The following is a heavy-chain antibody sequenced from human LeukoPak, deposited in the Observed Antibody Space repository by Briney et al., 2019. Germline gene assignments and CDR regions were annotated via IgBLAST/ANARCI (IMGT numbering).Heavy chain of an antibody. D-gene: IGHD3-10*01. CDR3: ARVDQTVGRRRGDFDY. V-gene: IGHV4-61*01. Sequence: PSETLSLTCILASGSLTIRSYCWGWIRQPPGKGLEWIGYIYYSGSTNYNPSLKSRVTISVDTSKNQFSLKLSSVTSADTAVYYCARVDQTVGRRRGDFDYWGQGTLVTVSS. J-gene: IGHJ4*02. CDR2: IYYSGST. CDR1: SGSLTIRSYC.